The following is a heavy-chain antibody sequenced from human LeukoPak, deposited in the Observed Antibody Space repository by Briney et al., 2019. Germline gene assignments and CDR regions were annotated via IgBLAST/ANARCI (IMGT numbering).Heavy chain of an antibody. J-gene: IGHJ4*02. D-gene: IGHD3-22*01. CDR3: AKQPGSVVDSSGTLFRH. Sequence: PGGSLRLSCAASGFTFSSYAMGWGRQGPGKGLEWVSTISGSVASPYYADSVKVRFTISRDNYKNTLYLPMTPRRAEHTALYYCAKQPGSVVDSSGTLFRHWGQGTLVTVSS. CDR1: GFTFSSYA. CDR2: ISGSVASP. V-gene: IGHV3-23*01.